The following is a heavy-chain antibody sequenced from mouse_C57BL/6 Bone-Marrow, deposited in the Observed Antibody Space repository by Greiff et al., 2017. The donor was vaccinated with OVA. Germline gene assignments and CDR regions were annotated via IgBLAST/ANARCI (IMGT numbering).Heavy chain of an antibody. Sequence: EVKLQESGGGLVQPGGSLKLSCAASGFTFSDYGMAWVRQAPRKGPEWVAFISNLAYSIYYADTVTGRFTISRENAKNTLYLEMSSLRSEDTAMYYCATGSSSYYAMDYWGQGTSVTVSS. CDR1: GFTFSDYG. V-gene: IGHV5-15*01. D-gene: IGHD1-1*01. J-gene: IGHJ4*01. CDR3: ATGSSSYYAMDY. CDR2: ISNLAYSI.